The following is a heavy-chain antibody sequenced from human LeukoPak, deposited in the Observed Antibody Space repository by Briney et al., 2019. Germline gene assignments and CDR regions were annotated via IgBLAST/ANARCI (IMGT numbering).Heavy chain of an antibody. Sequence: GGSLRLSCAASGFTFSSYSMNWVRQAPGKGLEWVSYISSSSSTIYYAASVKGRFTISRDNAKNSLYLQMNSLRAEDTAVYYCAVIGVRGVISAHWFDPWGQGTLVTVSS. CDR2: ISSSSSTI. CDR3: AVIGVRGVISAHWFDP. D-gene: IGHD3-10*01. J-gene: IGHJ5*02. CDR1: GFTFSSYS. V-gene: IGHV3-48*01.